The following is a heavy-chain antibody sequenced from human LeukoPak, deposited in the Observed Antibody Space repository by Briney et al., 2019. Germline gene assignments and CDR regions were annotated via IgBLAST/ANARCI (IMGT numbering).Heavy chain of an antibody. CDR2: ISPSGGST. CDR3: ARVGVAGTSFFTFDY. CDR1: GYTFTSYY. V-gene: IGHV1-46*01. Sequence: ASVKVSCTASGYTFTSYYMHWVRQAPGQGLEWMGIISPSGGSTSYAQKFQGRVTMTRDTSTSTVYMELSSLRSEDTAVYYCARVGVAGTSFFTFDYWGQGTLVTVSS. J-gene: IGHJ4*02. D-gene: IGHD6-19*01.